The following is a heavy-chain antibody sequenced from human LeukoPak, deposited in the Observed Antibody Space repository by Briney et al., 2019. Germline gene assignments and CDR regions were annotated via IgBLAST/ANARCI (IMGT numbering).Heavy chain of an antibody. Sequence: GGSLRLSCSASGFTFSRYALHWVRQAPGKGLEYVSGIISNGGSTNYADSVKGRFTISRDNSKNTLYLQMSSLRPEDTAVYYCVKENGRYPEHYYFDYWGQGTLVTVSS. CDR2: IISNGGST. D-gene: IGHD3-9*01. J-gene: IGHJ4*02. CDR1: GFTFSRYA. CDR3: VKENGRYPEHYYFDY. V-gene: IGHV3-64D*06.